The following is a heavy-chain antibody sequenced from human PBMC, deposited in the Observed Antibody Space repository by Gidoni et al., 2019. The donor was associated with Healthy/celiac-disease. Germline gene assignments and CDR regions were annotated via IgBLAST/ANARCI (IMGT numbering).Heavy chain of an antibody. CDR2: INHSGST. J-gene: IGHJ5*02. CDR3: ARRSRPPTPWVIPRGWFDP. D-gene: IGHD2-21*01. V-gene: IGHV4-34*01. CDR1: GGSFSGYY. Sequence: QVQLQQWGAGLLKPSETLSPTCAVYGGSFSGYYWSWIRQPPGKGLEWIGEINHSGSTNYNPSLKSRVTISVDTSKNQFSLKLSSVTAADTAVYYCARRSRPPTPWVIPRGWFDPWGQGTLVTVSS.